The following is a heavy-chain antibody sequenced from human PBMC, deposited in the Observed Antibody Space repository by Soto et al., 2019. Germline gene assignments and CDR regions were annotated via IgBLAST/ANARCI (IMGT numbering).Heavy chain of an antibody. CDR3: ARDPPGGATPYYSDY. J-gene: IGHJ4*02. D-gene: IGHD1-26*01. Sequence: GGSLRLSCAASGFTFSYYSMNWVRQAPGKGLEWVSSISSSTTYIYYADSVKGRFTISRDNAKSSLYLQMNSLRAEDTAGYYCARDPPGGATPYYSDYSGLGPLDTVSS. V-gene: IGHV3-21*01. CDR1: GFTFSYYS. CDR2: ISSSTTYI.